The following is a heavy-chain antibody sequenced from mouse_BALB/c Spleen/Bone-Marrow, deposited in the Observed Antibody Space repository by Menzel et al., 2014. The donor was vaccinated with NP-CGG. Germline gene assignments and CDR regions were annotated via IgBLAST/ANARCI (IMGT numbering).Heavy chain of an antibody. Sequence: VQLQQSGPELVKPGASMKMSCKASGYTFTDSYMKWVKQSHGKSLEWIGDINPKNGDTFYSQEFKGKATLTVDRSSSTAYMQLDSLTSEDSAVYYCTMGVRLYWFFHVWGAGTTVTVSS. V-gene: IGHV1-26*01. CDR1: GYTFTDSY. J-gene: IGHJ1*01. D-gene: IGHD2-14*01. CDR3: TMGVRLYWFFHV. CDR2: INPKNGDT.